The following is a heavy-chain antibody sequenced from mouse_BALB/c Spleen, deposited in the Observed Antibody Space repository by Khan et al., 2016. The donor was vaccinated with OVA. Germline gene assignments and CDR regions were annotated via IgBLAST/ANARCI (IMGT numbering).Heavy chain of an antibody. V-gene: IGHV9-3-1*01. CDR3: ARIRNYWDFDV. CDR1: GYTFTNYG. Sequence: QIQLVQSGPELKKPGETVKISCKAFGYTFTNYGMNWVKQAPGKALKWLGWINTYTGEPTYDDDFKGRFTFSLETSASTAYLQINNLKHEETATYVSARIRNYWDFDVWGAGTTVTVSS. J-gene: IGHJ1*01. CDR2: INTYTGEP.